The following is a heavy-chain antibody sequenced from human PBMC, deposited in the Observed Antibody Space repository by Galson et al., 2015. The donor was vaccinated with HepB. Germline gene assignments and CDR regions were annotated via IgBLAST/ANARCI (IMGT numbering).Heavy chain of an antibody. J-gene: IGHJ4*02. V-gene: IGHV3-53*01. CDR2: IYSGGST. CDR3: ARDSGQFYGGIAAPDFDY. D-gene: IGHD6-13*01. Sequence: SLRLSCAASGFTVSSNYMSWVRQAPGKGLEWVSVIYSGGSTYYADSVKGRFTISRDNSKNTLYLQMNSLRAEDTAVYYCARDSGQFYGGIAAPDFDYWGRGTLVTVSS. CDR1: GFTVSSNY.